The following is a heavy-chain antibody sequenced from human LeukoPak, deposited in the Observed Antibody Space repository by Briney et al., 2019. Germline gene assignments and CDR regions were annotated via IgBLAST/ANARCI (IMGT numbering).Heavy chain of an antibody. CDR3: APHCSSTSCSFDY. CDR1: GGTFRTYA. CDR2: INPIFDTT. J-gene: IGHJ4*02. V-gene: IGHV1-69*01. D-gene: IGHD2-2*01. Sequence: ASVKVSCKASGGTFRTYAISWVRQAPGQGLEWMGGINPIFDTTNYAQKFQGRVTITADESTSTAYMELSSLRSEDTAVYYCAPHCSSTSCSFDYWGQGTLVTVSS.